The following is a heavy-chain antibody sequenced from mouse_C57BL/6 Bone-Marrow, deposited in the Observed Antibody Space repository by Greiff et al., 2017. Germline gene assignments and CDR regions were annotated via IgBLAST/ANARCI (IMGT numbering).Heavy chain of an antibody. J-gene: IGHJ3*01. CDR2: IDPSDSYT. D-gene: IGHD2-4*01. CDR3: ARTRRLRHNYAMDY. Sequence: VQLQQPGAELVKPGASVKLSCKASGYTFTSYWMQWVKQRPGQGLEWIGEIDPSDSYTNYNQKFKGKATLTVDTSSSTAYMQLSSLTSEDSAVYYCARTRRLRHNYAMDYWGQGTLVTVSA. V-gene: IGHV1-50*01. CDR1: GYTFTSYW.